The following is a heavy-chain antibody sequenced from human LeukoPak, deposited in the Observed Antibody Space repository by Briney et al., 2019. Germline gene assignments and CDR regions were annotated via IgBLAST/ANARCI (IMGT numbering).Heavy chain of an antibody. J-gene: IGHJ4*02. V-gene: IGHV3-9*01. D-gene: IGHD6-19*01. CDR3: AKDGFSSGWYYYFDY. CDR2: VSWNSGSI. CDR1: GFTFDDYA. Sequence: SLRLSCAASGFTFDDYAMHWVRQGPAKSLECVSGVSWNSGSIGYADSVKVQFTISRNNAKNSLSLQMNSLSAEDTAWYYCAKDGFSSGWYYYFDYCGEGSLVTVYS.